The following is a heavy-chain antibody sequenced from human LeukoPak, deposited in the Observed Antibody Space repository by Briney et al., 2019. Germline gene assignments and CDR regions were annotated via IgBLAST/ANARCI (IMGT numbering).Heavy chain of an antibody. D-gene: IGHD4-17*01. CDR1: GFTFSSYA. V-gene: IGHV3-30-3*01. J-gene: IGHJ4*02. CDR3: ARDSKEYDYGDYYYFDY. CDR2: ISYDGSNK. Sequence: PGGSLRLSCAASGFTFSSYAMHWVRQAPGKGLEWVAVISYDGSNKYYADSVKGRFTISRDNSKNTLYLQMNSLRAEDTAVYYCARDSKEYDYGDYYYFDYWGQGTLVTVSS.